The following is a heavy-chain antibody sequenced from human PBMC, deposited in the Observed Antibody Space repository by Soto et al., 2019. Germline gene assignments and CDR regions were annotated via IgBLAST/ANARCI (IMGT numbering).Heavy chain of an antibody. CDR1: GFTFSSYA. Sequence: GGSLRLSCAASGFTFSSYAMSWVRQAPGKGLEWVSAISGSGGSTYYADSVKGRFTISRDNSKNTLYLQMNSLRAEDTAVYYCAKPLSSRLLHLPADSFDIRGQGTIGTVSS. J-gene: IGHJ3*02. D-gene: IGHD2-21*02. CDR3: AKPLSSRLLHLPADSFDI. V-gene: IGHV3-23*01. CDR2: ISGSGGST.